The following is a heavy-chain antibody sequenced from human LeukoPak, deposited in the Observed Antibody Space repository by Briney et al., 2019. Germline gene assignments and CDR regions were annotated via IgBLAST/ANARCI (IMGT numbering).Heavy chain of an antibody. CDR1: GYIFTSYY. V-gene: IGHV1-46*01. Sequence: ASVKVSCKASGYIFTSYYMHWVRQVPGQGLEWMGVINPSGGGTTYAQKFQGRVTMSRDTSTSTIYMELTGLRSEDTAVYYCARVGEHYYFDFWGQGTLVTVSS. CDR2: INPSGGGT. J-gene: IGHJ4*02. D-gene: IGHD1/OR15-1a*01. CDR3: ARVGEHYYFDF.